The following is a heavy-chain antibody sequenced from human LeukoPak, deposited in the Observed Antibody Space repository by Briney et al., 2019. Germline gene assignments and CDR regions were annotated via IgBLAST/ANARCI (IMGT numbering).Heavy chain of an antibody. V-gene: IGHV3-7*01. CDR3: HYYDSGTSYFDY. Sequence: PGGSLRLSCAASGFTFSSYWMSWVRQAPGKGLEWVANIKKDGNEKYCVDSVKGRFTISRDNAKSSLYLQMNSLRAEDTAMYYCHYYDSGTSYFDYWGQGTLVTVSS. CDR1: GFTFSSYW. CDR2: IKKDGNEK. D-gene: IGHD3-10*01. J-gene: IGHJ4*02.